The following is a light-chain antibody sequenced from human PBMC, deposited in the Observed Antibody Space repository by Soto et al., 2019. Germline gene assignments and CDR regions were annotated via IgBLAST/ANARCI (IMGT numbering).Light chain of an antibody. CDR3: QQYKTYYRT. V-gene: IGKV1-5*03. Sequence: DIQMTQSPSTLSASVGDRITITCRASQSINTWLAWYQQKPGEAPKLLIYDGSTLERGVPSRFSGSGSGTEFTLTVSRLQPDDFGTFYCQQYKTYYRTFGQGTTGEV. J-gene: IGKJ1*01. CDR1: QSINTW. CDR2: DGS.